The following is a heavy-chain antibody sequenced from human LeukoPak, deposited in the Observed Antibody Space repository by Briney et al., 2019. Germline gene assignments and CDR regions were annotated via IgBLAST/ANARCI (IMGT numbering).Heavy chain of an antibody. Sequence: SEALSLTCAVYGRSFSGYYWSWIRQPPGKGLEWIGYIYYSGSTNYNPSLKSRVTISVDTSKNQFSLKLSSVTAADTAVYYCAGAVAGYYYYYGMDVWGQGTTVTVSS. CDR2: IYYSGST. CDR3: AGAVAGYYYYYGMDV. CDR1: GRSFSGYY. J-gene: IGHJ6*02. V-gene: IGHV4-59*01. D-gene: IGHD6-19*01.